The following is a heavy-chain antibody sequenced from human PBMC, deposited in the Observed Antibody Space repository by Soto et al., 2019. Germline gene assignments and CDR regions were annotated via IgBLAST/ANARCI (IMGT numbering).Heavy chain of an antibody. CDR3: ARSVFP. Sequence: SETLSLTCTVSGGSINSGAFYWTWIRQHPGKGLEWIGYIYYSGSTDYNPSLKSRLTISVDTSKNQFSLKLSSVTAADTAVYYCARSVFPWGQGTLVTVSS. CDR1: GGSINSGAFY. J-gene: IGHJ5*02. V-gene: IGHV4-31*03. CDR2: IYYSGST.